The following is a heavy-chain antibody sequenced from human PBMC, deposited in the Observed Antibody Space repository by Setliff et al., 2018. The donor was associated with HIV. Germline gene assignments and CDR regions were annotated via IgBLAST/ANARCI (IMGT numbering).Heavy chain of an antibody. V-gene: IGHV1-46*01. Sequence: ASVKVSCKPSGYTFTTYGLSWVRQAPGQGLEWMGIIYPSDGRTTYAQEFQGRVTMTRDTSTSTVYMELSSLRSEDTAVYYCARGPLSYYYDSSGLDYWGQGTLVTVSS. CDR2: IYPSDGRT. J-gene: IGHJ4*02. D-gene: IGHD3-22*01. CDR3: ARGPLSYYYDSSGLDY. CDR1: GYTFTTYG.